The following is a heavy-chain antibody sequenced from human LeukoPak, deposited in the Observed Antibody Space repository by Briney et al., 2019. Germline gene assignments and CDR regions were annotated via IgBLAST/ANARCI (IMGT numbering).Heavy chain of an antibody. Sequence: GGSLTLSCAASGFTFSNAWMSWVRQAPGKGLQWVAVIWNDGSSKYYADSVKRRFTIPRHNSKNTLYLQMNSLRADDTAVYYCAKPTRRSGGSFLIDFWGKGNLVTVPS. V-gene: IGHV3-33*08. CDR1: GFTFSNAW. CDR2: IWNDGSSK. D-gene: IGHD2-15*01. CDR3: AKPTRRSGGSFLIDF. J-gene: IGHJ4*02.